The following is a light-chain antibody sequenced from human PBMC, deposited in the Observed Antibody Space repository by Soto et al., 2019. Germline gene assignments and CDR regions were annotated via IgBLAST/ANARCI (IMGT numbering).Light chain of an antibody. CDR1: QSVSSN. CDR2: GAS. Sequence: EIVMTQSPATLSVSPGERATLSCRASQSVSSNLAWYQQKPGPAPRLLIYGASTRATGVPTRFSGSRSGAEFTLTINGLQSEDFAVYYCQPYNNWPLTFGGGTKVDIK. V-gene: IGKV3-15*01. J-gene: IGKJ4*01. CDR3: QPYNNWPLT.